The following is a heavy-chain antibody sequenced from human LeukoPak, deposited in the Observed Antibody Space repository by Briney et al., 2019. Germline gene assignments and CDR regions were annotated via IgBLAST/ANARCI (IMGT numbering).Heavy chain of an antibody. CDR3: AKSAPDYDILTGYDNFDY. Sequence: GGSLRLSCAASGFTFDDYAMHWVRQAPGKGLEWVSGISWNSGSIGYADSVKGRFTISRDNAKNSLYLQMNSLRAEDTALYYCAKSAPDYDILTGYDNFDYWGQGTLVTVSS. J-gene: IGHJ4*02. V-gene: IGHV3-9*01. D-gene: IGHD3-9*01. CDR2: ISWNSGSI. CDR1: GFTFDDYA.